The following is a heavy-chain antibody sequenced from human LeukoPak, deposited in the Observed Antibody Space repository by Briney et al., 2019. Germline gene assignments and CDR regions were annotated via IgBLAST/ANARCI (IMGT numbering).Heavy chain of an antibody. Sequence: NPSETLSLTCTVSGDSISSYYWSWIRQPPGKGLEWIGYIYYSGSTNYNPSLQSRVTISVDTSKNQFSLKLSSVTAADTAVYYCARGSGIVGATFDYWGQGTLVTVSS. CDR3: ARGSGIVGATFDY. CDR1: GDSISSYY. J-gene: IGHJ4*02. CDR2: IYYSGST. V-gene: IGHV4-59*01. D-gene: IGHD1-26*01.